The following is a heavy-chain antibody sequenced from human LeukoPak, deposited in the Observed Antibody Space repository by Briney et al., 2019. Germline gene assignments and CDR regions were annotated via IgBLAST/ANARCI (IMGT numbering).Heavy chain of an antibody. J-gene: IGHJ4*02. D-gene: IGHD7-27*01. V-gene: IGHV3-48*01. Sequence: GGSLRLSCAASGFTFSSYSMNWVRQAPGKGLEWVSYISSSSSTIYYADSVKGRFTISRDNAKNSLYLQMGSLRVEDTAVYYCARDLAWGAFDYWGQGTLVTVSS. CDR3: ARDLAWGAFDY. CDR1: GFTFSSYS. CDR2: ISSSSSTI.